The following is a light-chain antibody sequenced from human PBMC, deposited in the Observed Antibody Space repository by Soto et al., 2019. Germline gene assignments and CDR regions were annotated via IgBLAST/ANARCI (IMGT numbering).Light chain of an antibody. Sequence: DIQMTQSPSSLSASVGDRVTIICQASQDITNYLNWYQQKQGKAPKLLIYDASNLETGVPSRFSGSGSGTHFSFTISSLQPEDIATYYCQQYDNLPFTFGQGTRLEIK. CDR3: QQYDNLPFT. CDR1: QDITNY. V-gene: IGKV1-33*01. CDR2: DAS. J-gene: IGKJ5*01.